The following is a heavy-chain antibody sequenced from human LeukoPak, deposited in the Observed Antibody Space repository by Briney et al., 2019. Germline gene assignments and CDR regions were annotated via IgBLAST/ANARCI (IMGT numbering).Heavy chain of an antibody. Sequence: PGGSLRLSCAASGFTFSSYGMHWVRQAPGKGLEWVAVIWYDGSNKYYADSVKGRSTISRDNSKNTLYPQMNSLRAEDTAVYYCARAPYDYVWGSYRPFGPFDYWGQGTLVTVSS. J-gene: IGHJ4*02. CDR2: IWYDGSNK. CDR1: GFTFSSYG. CDR3: ARAPYDYVWGSYRPFGPFDY. D-gene: IGHD3-16*02. V-gene: IGHV3-33*01.